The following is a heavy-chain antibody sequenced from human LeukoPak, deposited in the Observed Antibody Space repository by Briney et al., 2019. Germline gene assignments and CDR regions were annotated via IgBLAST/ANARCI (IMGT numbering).Heavy chain of an antibody. D-gene: IGHD3-22*01. CDR1: GYTFTSYY. Sequence: ASLNVSCKASGYTFTSYYMHWVRQAPGQGLEWMGIINPSGGSTSYAQKFQGRVTMTRDTSTSTVYMELSSLRSEDTAVYYCARANYYDSSGYSLYYFDYWGQGTLVTVSS. CDR2: INPSGGST. V-gene: IGHV1-46*01. J-gene: IGHJ4*02. CDR3: ARANYYDSSGYSLYYFDY.